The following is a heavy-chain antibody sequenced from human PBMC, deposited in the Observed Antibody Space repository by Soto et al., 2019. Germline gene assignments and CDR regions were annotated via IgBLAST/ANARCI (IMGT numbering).Heavy chain of an antibody. CDR3: ARVGAGYCSGGSCYSYFQH. CDR1: GYTFTSYY. CDR2: INPSGGST. J-gene: IGHJ1*01. Sequence: QVQLVQSGAEVKKPGASVKVSCKASGYTFTSYYMHWVRQAPGQGLEWMGIINPSGGSTSYAQKFQGRVTMTRDTSTSTVYMELSSLRSEDTAVYYCARVGAGYCSGGSCYSYFQHWGQGTLVTVSS. V-gene: IGHV1-46*01. D-gene: IGHD2-15*01.